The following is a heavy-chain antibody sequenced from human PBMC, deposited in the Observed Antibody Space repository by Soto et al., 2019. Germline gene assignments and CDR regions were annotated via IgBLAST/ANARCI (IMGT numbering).Heavy chain of an antibody. CDR3: ATRARNSRTIVVATDVFDI. J-gene: IGHJ3*02. Sequence: ASVKVSCKVSGYSLTELSMHWVRQAPGKGLEWMGGFDPEDGETVSAQKFQGSFTMTEDTSTDTAYMELSSLRSEDTAVYYCATRARNSRTIVVATDVFDIWGQGTMVTVSS. V-gene: IGHV1-24*01. CDR2: FDPEDGET. CDR1: GYSLTELS. D-gene: IGHD3-22*01.